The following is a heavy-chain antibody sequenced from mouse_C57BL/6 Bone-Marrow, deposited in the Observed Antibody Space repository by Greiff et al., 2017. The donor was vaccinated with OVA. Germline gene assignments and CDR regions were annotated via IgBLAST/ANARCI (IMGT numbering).Heavy chain of an antibody. CDR1: GFNIKDDY. D-gene: IGHD2-5*01. CDR2: IDPENGDT. V-gene: IGHV14-4*01. Sequence: VQLQQSGAELVRPGASVKLSCTASGFNIKDDYMHWVKQRPEQGLEWIGWIDPENGDTEYASKFQGKATITADTSSNTAYLQLSSLTSEDTAVNYCIPHSNYLDYWGQGTTLTVSS. J-gene: IGHJ2*01. CDR3: IPHSNYLDY.